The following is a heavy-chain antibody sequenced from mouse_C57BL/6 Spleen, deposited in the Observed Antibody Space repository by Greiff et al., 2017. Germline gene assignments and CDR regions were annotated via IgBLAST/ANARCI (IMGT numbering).Heavy chain of an antibody. CDR2: INPSSGYT. J-gene: IGHJ2*01. D-gene: IGHD1-1*01. CDR3: ARTPDYYGSSSYYFDY. CDR1: GYTFTSYT. Sequence: QVHVKQSGAELARPGASVKMSCKASGYTFTSYTMHWVKQRPGQGLEWIGYINPSSGYTKYNQKFKDKATLTADKSSSTAYMQLSSLTSEDSAVYYCARTPDYYGSSSYYFDYWGQGTTLTVSS. V-gene: IGHV1-4*01.